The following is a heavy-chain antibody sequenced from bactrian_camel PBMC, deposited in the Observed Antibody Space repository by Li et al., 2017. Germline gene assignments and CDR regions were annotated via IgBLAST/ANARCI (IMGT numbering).Heavy chain of an antibody. D-gene: IGHD2*01. CDR3: AAGPAGRGYCYTTEGWAMNY. V-gene: IGHV3S55*01. CDR1: GVSYSSFC. CDR2: HDSSGST. J-gene: IGHJ4*01. Sequence: QLVESGGGSVQAGGSLRLSCAASGVSYSSFCMGWFRQAPGKEREAVATHDSSGSTTYADSVKGRFTISEDNAKNTLYLQMNSLKPEDTAMYYCAAGPAGRGYCYTTEGWAMNYWGSGTQVTVS.